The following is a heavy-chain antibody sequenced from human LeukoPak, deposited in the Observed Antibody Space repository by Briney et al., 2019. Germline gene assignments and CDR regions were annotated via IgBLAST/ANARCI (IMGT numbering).Heavy chain of an antibody. J-gene: IGHJ2*01. D-gene: IGHD4-23*01. CDR1: GGSFSGYY. CDR3: ARGFYDGNPSYWYFDL. Sequence: PSETLSLTYAVYGGSFSGYYWSWIRQPPGKGLEWIGEINHSGSTNYNPSLKSRVTISVDTSKNQFSLKLSSVTAADTAVYYCARGFYDGNPSYWYFDLWGRGTLVTVSS. V-gene: IGHV4-34*01. CDR2: INHSGST.